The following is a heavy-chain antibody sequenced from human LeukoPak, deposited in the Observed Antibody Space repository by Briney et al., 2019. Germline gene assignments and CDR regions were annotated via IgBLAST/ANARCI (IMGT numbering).Heavy chain of an antibody. J-gene: IGHJ6*02. Sequence: GRSLRLSCAASGFTFSSYGMHWVRQAPGKGLEWVAVISYDGSNKYYADSVKGRFTISRDNSKNTLYLQMNSLRAEDTAVYYCAKEGDGDPRMDVWGQGTTVTVSS. CDR1: GFTFSSYG. CDR2: ISYDGSNK. CDR3: AKEGDGDPRMDV. D-gene: IGHD4-17*01. V-gene: IGHV3-30*18.